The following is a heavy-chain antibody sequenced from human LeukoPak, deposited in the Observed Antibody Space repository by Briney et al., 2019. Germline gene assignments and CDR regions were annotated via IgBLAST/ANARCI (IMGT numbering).Heavy chain of an antibody. V-gene: IGHV4-39*01. J-gene: IGHJ4*02. CDR3: ARVYDSSGYYSVY. D-gene: IGHD3-22*01. CDR2: ISYTGTT. Sequence: SETLSLTCTVSGGSIGSSAYSWGWIRQPPGKGLEWIGSISYTGTTYYNPSLKSRVTISLDTSKNQFSLKLSSVTAADTAVYYCARVYDSSGYYSVYWGQGTLVTVSS. CDR1: GGSIGSSAYS.